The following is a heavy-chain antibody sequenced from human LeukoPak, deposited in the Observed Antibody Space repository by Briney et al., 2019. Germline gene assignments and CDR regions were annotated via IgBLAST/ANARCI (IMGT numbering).Heavy chain of an antibody. CDR1: GGSIGSYY. V-gene: IGHV4-4*07. J-gene: IGHJ6*03. Sequence: SETLSLTCTVSGGSIGSYYWSWIRQPAGKGLEWIGRIYTSENTDYTPSLKSRVTMSVDISTSQFSLRLTSVTAADTAVYYCAREGDYGDYSKSFYYMDVWGKGTTVTVSS. D-gene: IGHD4-17*01. CDR2: IYTSENT. CDR3: AREGDYGDYSKSFYYMDV.